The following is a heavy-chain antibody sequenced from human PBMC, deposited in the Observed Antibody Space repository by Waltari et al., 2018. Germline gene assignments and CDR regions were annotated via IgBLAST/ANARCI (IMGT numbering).Heavy chain of an antibody. V-gene: IGHV4-4*09. D-gene: IGHD2-15*01. J-gene: IGHJ6*03. CDR1: GGSISSYY. CDR2: IYTSGST. Sequence: QVQLQESGPGLVKPSETLSLTCTVSGGSISSYYWSWIRQPPGKGLEWIGYIYTSGSTNYDPSLKSGVTISVNTSKNQFSLKLSSVTAADTAVYYCARDRPYCSGGSCYEGGYYYYMDVWGKGTTVTVSS. CDR3: ARDRPYCSGGSCYEGGYYYYMDV.